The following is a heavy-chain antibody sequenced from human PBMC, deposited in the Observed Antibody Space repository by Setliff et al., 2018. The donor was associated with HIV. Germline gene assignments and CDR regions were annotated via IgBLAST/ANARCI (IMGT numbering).Heavy chain of an antibody. CDR1: GYTFTGYY. V-gene: IGHV1-2*02. D-gene: IGHD4-17*01. Sequence: GASVKVSCKASGYTFTGYYMHWVRQAPGQGLEWMGWINPNSGGTTYAQKFQGRVTMTRDTSISIAYMEVSRLRSDDTAVYYCVKARVDGDYYYYYYMDVWGKGTTVTVS. CDR2: INPNSGGT. CDR3: VKARVDGDYYYYYYMDV. J-gene: IGHJ6*03.